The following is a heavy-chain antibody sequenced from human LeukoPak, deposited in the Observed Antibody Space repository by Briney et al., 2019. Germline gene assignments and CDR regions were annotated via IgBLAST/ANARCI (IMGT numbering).Heavy chain of an antibody. D-gene: IGHD4-23*01. J-gene: IGHJ5*02. CDR3: ARGAVRNGGNSVGFDP. CDR1: GYTFTGYY. Sequence: ASVKVSCKASGYTFTGYYIHWVRQAPGQGLEWMGWINPNSGGTNYAQKFQGRVTMTRDTSISTAYMELSRLRSDDTAVYYCARGAVRNGGNSVGFDPWGQGTLVTVSS. V-gene: IGHV1-2*02. CDR2: INPNSGGT.